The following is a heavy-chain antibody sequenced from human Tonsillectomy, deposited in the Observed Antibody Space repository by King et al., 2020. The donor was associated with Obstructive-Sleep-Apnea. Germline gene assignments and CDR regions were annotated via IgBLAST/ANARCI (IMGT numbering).Heavy chain of an antibody. Sequence: VQLVESGGGVVQPGRSLRLSCAASGFTFSRYGMHWVRQAPGKGLEWVAFISNDGSDKDYADSVKCRFTISRDNSKHTLYLQMNSLRAGDTALYYFVRDGWVVVTAILYFDYRGQGTLVTVSS. D-gene: IGHD2-21*02. CDR2: ISNDGSDK. CDR3: VRDGWVVVTAILYFDY. CDR1: GFTFSRYG. J-gene: IGHJ4*02. V-gene: IGHV3-30*04.